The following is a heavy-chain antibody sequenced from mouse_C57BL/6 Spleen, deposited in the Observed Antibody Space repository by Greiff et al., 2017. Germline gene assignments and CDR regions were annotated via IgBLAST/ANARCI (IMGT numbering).Heavy chain of an antibody. CDR3: ARAYGSRIWYFDV. D-gene: IGHD1-1*01. V-gene: IGHV1-72*01. Sequence: VQLQQPGAELVKPGASVKLSCKASGYTFTSYWMHWVKQRPGRGLEWIGRIDPNSGGTKYNEKFKSKATLTVDKPSSTAYMQISSLTSEDSAVYYCARAYGSRIWYFDVWGTGTTVTVSS. CDR1: GYTFTSYW. CDR2: IDPNSGGT. J-gene: IGHJ1*03.